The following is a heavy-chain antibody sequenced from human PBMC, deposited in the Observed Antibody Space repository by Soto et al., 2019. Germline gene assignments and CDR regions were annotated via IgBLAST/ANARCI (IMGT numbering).Heavy chain of an antibody. D-gene: IGHD3-10*01. J-gene: IGHJ6*02. CDR1: GGSSSSGDYY. V-gene: IGHV4-31*03. CDR3: ARAYGSGYMDV. Sequence: SETLSLTCTVSGGSSSSGDYYWGWIRQPPGKGLEWIGYIYYSGSTYYNPSLKSRVTISVDTSKNQLSLKLSSVTAADTAVYYCARAYGSGYMDVWGQGTTVTVSS. CDR2: IYYSGST.